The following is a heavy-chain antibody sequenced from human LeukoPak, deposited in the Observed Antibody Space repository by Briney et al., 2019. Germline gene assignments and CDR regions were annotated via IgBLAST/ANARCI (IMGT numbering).Heavy chain of an antibody. J-gene: IGHJ6*03. D-gene: IGHD2-2*01. CDR3: ARASLGSSCSVGFYYYYYMDV. Sequence: ASVKVSCKASGYTFTSYDINWVRQATGQGLEWMGWMNPNSGNTGYAQKFQGRVTMTRNTSISTAYMELSSLRSEDTAVYYCARASLGSSCSVGFYYYYYMDVWGKGTTVTVSS. CDR1: GYTFTSYD. CDR2: MNPNSGNT. V-gene: IGHV1-8*01.